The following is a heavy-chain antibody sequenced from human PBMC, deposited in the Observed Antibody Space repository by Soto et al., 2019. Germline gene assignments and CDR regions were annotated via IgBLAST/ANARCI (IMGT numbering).Heavy chain of an antibody. CDR3: ARGQRFSDWFDP. J-gene: IGHJ5*02. D-gene: IGHD3-3*01. CDR2: IYSSGNT. CDR1: GGTISGYY. V-gene: IGHV4-4*07. Sequence: PSETLSLTCSVSGGTISGYYWSWIRQPAGKGLEWIGRIYSSGNTKYNPSLQSRVTMSLDTSNNQFSLRLTSVTAADTAVYYCARGQRFSDWFDPWGQGTLVTVSS.